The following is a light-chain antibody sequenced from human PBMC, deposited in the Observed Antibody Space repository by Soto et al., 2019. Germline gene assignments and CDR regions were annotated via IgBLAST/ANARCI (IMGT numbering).Light chain of an antibody. CDR3: QQYHNLWT. V-gene: IGKV3-15*01. CDR1: QSVSTSY. J-gene: IGKJ1*01. Sequence: DIVLTQSPGTLSLSPVDRATLSCRASQSVSTSYLAWFQQRPGQAPRLLIYRASTRATNIPARFSGSGSGTEFTLTIGSLQSEDFALYYCQQYHNLWTFGQGTKVDIK. CDR2: RAS.